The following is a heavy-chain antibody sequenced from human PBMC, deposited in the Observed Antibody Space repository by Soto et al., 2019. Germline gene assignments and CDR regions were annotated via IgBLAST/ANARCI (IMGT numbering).Heavy chain of an antibody. Sequence: EVQCLESGGGLVQPGGSLRLSCAASGFTFSRYAISWVRQAPGRGLDWVSTVSGSGGSTYYADSVKGRFTISRDNSENTLFLQMNSLKAEDTAVYYCAPKLGGYCSGDTCFRSTGIGWFDPWGQGILVTVSS. CDR3: APKLGGYCSGDTCFRSTGIGWFDP. CDR2: VSGSGGST. D-gene: IGHD2-15*01. CDR1: GFTFSRYA. J-gene: IGHJ5*02. V-gene: IGHV3-23*01.